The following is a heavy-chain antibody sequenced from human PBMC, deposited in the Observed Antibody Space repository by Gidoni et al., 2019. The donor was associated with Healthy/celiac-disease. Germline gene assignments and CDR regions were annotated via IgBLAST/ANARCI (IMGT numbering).Heavy chain of an antibody. Sequence: QVQLQQWGAGLLKPSETLSLTCAVYGGSFSGYYWSWIRQTPGKGLEWIGEINHSGSTNYTPSLKSRVTISLDTSKNQFSLKLSSVTAADTAVYYCARGRRVTMVRQNWFDPWGQGTLVTVSS. J-gene: IGHJ5*02. V-gene: IGHV4-34*01. CDR2: INHSGST. CDR3: ARGRRVTMVRQNWFDP. CDR1: GGSFSGYY. D-gene: IGHD3-10*01.